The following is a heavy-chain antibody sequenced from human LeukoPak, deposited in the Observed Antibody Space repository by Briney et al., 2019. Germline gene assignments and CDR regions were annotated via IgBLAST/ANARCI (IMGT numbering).Heavy chain of an antibody. Sequence: SSETLSLTCTVSGGSISSSSYYWGWIRQPPGKGLEWIGSIYYSGSTYYNPSLKSRVTISVDTSKNQFSLKLSSVTAADTAVYYCARAIYSNYMYYFDYWGQGTLVTVSS. D-gene: IGHD4-11*01. CDR3: ARAIYSNYMYYFDY. CDR1: GGSISSSSYY. V-gene: IGHV4-39*01. J-gene: IGHJ4*02. CDR2: IYYSGST.